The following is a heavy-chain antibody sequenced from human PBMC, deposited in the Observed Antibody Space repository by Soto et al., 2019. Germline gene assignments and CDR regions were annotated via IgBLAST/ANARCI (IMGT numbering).Heavy chain of an antibody. V-gene: IGHV5-51*01. CDR2: IYPGDSDT. D-gene: IGHD3-22*01. CDR3: ARNYYDGKGYYTEA. J-gene: IGHJ5*02. Sequence: VESLKICFELSGYYFATYWICVRLQTPGRGLEWMGIIYPGDSDTRYSPSFQGQVTISVDKYLSTTYMQWRGLKASDSDKYYCARNYYDGKGYYTEAWGQGTLVTVSS. CDR1: GYYFATYW.